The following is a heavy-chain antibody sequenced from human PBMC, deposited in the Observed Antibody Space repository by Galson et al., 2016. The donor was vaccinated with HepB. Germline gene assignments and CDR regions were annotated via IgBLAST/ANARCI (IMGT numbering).Heavy chain of an antibody. CDR1: GFTVGNTY. CDR3: ARDSGYNEHGGFDN. V-gene: IGHV3-66*01. J-gene: IGHJ4*02. Sequence: SLRLSCAASGFTVGNTYMSWVRQFPGKGLECVSVIFSGGTTFYADSVMGRFTISRDSSSNTLYLQMRSLRAEDTAVYYCARDSGYNEHGGFDNWGQGTLVTVSS. CDR2: IFSGGTT. D-gene: IGHD5-12*01.